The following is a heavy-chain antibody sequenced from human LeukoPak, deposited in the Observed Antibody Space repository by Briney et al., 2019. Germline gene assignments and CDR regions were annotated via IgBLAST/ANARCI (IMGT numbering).Heavy chain of an antibody. V-gene: IGHV1-2*02. CDR2: INPDSGGT. Sequence: ASVKVSCKASGYTFTDNFMHWVRQAPGQGLKWMGWINPDSGGTKYAQRFQGRVTMTRDTSISTVYMELSGLRFDDTAMYYCARALSPDYWGQGTLVTVSS. J-gene: IGHJ4*02. CDR1: GYTFTDNF. D-gene: IGHD3-16*01. CDR3: ARALSPDY.